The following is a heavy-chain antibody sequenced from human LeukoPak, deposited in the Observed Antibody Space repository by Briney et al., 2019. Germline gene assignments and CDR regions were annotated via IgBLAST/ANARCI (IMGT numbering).Heavy chain of an antibody. CDR1: GFTLSSYA. Sequence: GGSLRLSCGASGFTLSSYAMCCVRRAPGGGLVWCTAISSSAGSTNYADSVKGRFTISRDNSKNTLYLQMISLTAEDTAVYYCARGGDYGDRSIWVFWGQGTLVTVSS. J-gene: IGHJ4*02. CDR2: ISSSAGST. V-gene: IGHV3-23*01. CDR3: ARGGDYGDRSIWVF. D-gene: IGHD4-17*01.